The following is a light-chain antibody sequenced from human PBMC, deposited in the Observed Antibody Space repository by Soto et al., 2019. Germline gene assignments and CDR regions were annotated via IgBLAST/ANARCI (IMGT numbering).Light chain of an antibody. Sequence: DIQMTQSPSTLSASVGGRVAITCRASQSISSWLAWYQQKPGKAPKLLIYDASSLESGVPSRFSGSGSGTEFTLTINSLQPDDFATYYCQQYNTGETLGGGTKLEIK. CDR2: DAS. CDR3: QQYNTGET. V-gene: IGKV1-5*01. CDR1: QSISSW. J-gene: IGKJ4*01.